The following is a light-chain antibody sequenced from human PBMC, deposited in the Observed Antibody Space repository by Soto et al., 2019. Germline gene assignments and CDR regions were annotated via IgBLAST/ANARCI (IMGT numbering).Light chain of an antibody. CDR2: GAS. CDR1: QSVSSNY. CDR3: QQYDGSPQT. J-gene: IGKJ2*01. V-gene: IGKV3-20*01. Sequence: EIVLTQSPGTLSLSPGERVTLSCRASQSVSSNYLAWYQQKRGQAPRLLIYGASSRATGIPDRFSGSGSGTDFTLTITRLEPEDFAVYHCQQYDGSPQTFGQGTKLEIK.